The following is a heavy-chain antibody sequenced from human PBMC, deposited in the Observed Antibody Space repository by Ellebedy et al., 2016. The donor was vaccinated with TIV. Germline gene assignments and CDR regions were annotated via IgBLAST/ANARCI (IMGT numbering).Heavy chain of an antibody. V-gene: IGHV1-69*13. Sequence: SVKVSXXASGGTLSSYAISWVRQAPGQGLEWMGGIIPIFGTANYAQKFQGRVTITADESTSTAYMELSSLRSEDTAVYYCARERTSHSFDYWGQGTLVTVSS. CDR3: ARERTSHSFDY. J-gene: IGHJ4*02. CDR2: IIPIFGTA. CDR1: GGTLSSYA. D-gene: IGHD2-2*01.